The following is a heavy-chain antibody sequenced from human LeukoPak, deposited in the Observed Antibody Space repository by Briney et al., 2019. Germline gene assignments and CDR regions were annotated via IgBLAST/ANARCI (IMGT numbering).Heavy chain of an antibody. CDR3: ARGMTTVVWEWFDP. J-gene: IGHJ5*02. D-gene: IGHD4-23*01. CDR2: IYRDGTT. Sequence: GGSLRLSCAASGFTVSSSYMSWVRQAPGKGLEWVSVIYRDGTTYYADSVKGRFIISRDNSKNTLYLQMNSLRSEDTAVYYCARGMTTVVWEWFDPWGQGTLVTVSS. CDR1: GFTVSSSY. V-gene: IGHV3-53*05.